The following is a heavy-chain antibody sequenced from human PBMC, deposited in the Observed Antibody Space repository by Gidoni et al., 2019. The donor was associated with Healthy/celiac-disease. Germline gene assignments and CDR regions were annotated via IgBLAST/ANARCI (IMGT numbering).Heavy chain of an antibody. CDR1: GFTFDDYA. CDR2: ISWNMGSI. Sequence: EVQLVESGGGLVQPGRSLRLSCAASGFTFDDYAMPWVRQAPGKGLEWVSGISWNMGSIGYADSVKGRFTISRDNAKNSLYLQMNSLRAEDTALYYCAKSRSFYYYYGMDVWGQGTTVTVSS. V-gene: IGHV3-9*01. J-gene: IGHJ6*02. D-gene: IGHD2-15*01. CDR3: AKSRSFYYYYGMDV.